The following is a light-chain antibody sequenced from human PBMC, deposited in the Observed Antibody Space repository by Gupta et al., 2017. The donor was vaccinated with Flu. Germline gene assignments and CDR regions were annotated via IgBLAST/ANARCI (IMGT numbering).Light chain of an antibody. CDR3: SSYTSSSTLDV. Sequence: SALTLPASVSASPGQSINISCPGTNSDVGDYNYVSWYLQHPGKAPKLMLYEVSNRPSGVSNRFSGSKSGNTATLTISGLQAEDEADYYCSSYTSSSTLDVFGTGTKVTVL. V-gene: IGLV2-14*01. CDR1: NSDVGDYNY. CDR2: EVS. J-gene: IGLJ1*01.